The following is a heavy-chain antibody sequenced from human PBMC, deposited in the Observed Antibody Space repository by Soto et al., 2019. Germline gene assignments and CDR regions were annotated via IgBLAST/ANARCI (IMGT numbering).Heavy chain of an antibody. CDR3: ARETSCYYYSRGYVDH. Sequence: QVQLVQSGAEVKKPGSSVKVSCKASGGTFSSYAISWVRQAPGQGLEWMGGIIPIFGTANYAQKFQGRVTITAEESTSRGYGELSSLRSEDTVVYYCARETSCYYYSRGYVDHWGQGTLVTVSS. V-gene: IGHV1-69*01. CDR2: IIPIFGTA. J-gene: IGHJ4*02. CDR1: GGTFSSYA. D-gene: IGHD3-22*01.